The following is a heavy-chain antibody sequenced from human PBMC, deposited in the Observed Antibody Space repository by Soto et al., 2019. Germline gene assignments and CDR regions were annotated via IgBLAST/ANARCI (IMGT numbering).Heavy chain of an antibody. CDR2: IYYSGST. D-gene: IGHD1-26*01. CDR1: GGSISSYY. V-gene: IGHV4-59*08. CDR3: ARRWGSAFDI. J-gene: IGHJ3*02. Sequence: SETLSLTCTVSGGSISSYYWSWIRQPPGKGLEWIGYIYYSGSTNYNPSLKSRVTISVDTSKNQFSLKLSSVTAADTAVYYCARRWGSAFDIWGQGKMVTVSS.